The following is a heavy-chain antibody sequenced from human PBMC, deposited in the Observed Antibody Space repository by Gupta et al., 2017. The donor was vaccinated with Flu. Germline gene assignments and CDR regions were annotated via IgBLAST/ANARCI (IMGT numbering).Heavy chain of an antibody. Sequence: VQLVQSGADVGKLGASVKVSCNASRYSFTSYYIHWVRQAPGQGLEWMGRVNPLRGNIKYDHKFQGRVTLAMDTSISTAYRELTRLRSNDAAVYYCARVIFFDTYSCYRWFDPWGQGTLVIVAS. CDR3: ARVIFFDTYSCYRWFDP. J-gene: IGHJ5*02. CDR1: RYSFTSYY. D-gene: IGHD3-9*01. CDR2: VNPLRGNI. V-gene: IGHV1-2*06.